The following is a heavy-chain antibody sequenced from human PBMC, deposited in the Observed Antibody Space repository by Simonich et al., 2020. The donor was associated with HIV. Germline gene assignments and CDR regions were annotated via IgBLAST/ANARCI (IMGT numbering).Heavy chain of an antibody. D-gene: IGHD3-22*01. CDR3: AREMDYDSSGYYALNFDY. Sequence: VQLVESGGGLVQPGGSLRLSCAASGFTFSSYSMNWVRQAPGKGLEWVSYISSSSSTIYYEDSVKGRFTISRDNAKNSLYLQMNSLRAEDTAVYYCAREMDYDSSGYYALNFDYWGQGTLVTVSS. J-gene: IGHJ4*02. V-gene: IGHV3-48*01. CDR1: GFTFSSYS. CDR2: ISSSSSTI.